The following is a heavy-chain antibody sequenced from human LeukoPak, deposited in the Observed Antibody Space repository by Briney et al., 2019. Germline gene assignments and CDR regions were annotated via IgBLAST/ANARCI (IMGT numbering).Heavy chain of an antibody. J-gene: IGHJ4*02. Sequence: PSETLSLTCTVSGGSISSYYWSWIRQPPGKGLEWIGYIYYSGSTNYNPSLKSRVTISVDTSKNQFSLKLSSVTAADTAVYYCARVVASAGLVDYWGQGTLVTVSS. CDR1: GGSISSYY. V-gene: IGHV4-59*01. D-gene: IGHD2-15*01. CDR3: ARVVASAGLVDY. CDR2: IYYSGST.